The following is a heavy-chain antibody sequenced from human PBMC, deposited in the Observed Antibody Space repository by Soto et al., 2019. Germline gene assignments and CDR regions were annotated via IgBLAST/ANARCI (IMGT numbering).Heavy chain of an antibody. CDR3: ASVWGQIYVHY. CDR1: GDSIRSGNFY. CDR2: IYHSGNA. J-gene: IGHJ4*02. Sequence: QVQLQESGPGLVEPSETLSLTCTVSGDSIRSGNFYWGWIRQHPGKGLEWIGFIYHSGNAYYNPSPEGRPTISIYTSKNQFCLKVTSLTAGDTATYLCASVWGQIYVHYWGQGILVTVSS. V-gene: IGHV4-30-4*01. D-gene: IGHD3-16*01.